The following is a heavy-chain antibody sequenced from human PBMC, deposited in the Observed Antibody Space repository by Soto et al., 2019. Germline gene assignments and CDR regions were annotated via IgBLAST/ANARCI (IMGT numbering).Heavy chain of an antibody. Sequence: QVQLVQSGAEVKKPGASVKVSCKASGYTFTGYYMHWVRQAPGQGLEWMGWINPNSGGTNYAQKFQGRVTMTRDTSISTAYMELSRLRSDDTAVYYCARVSKYEGYDFWSGYYIHWGQGTLVTVSS. V-gene: IGHV1-2*02. CDR1: GYTFTGYY. CDR3: ARVSKYEGYDFWSGYYIH. CDR2: INPNSGGT. D-gene: IGHD3-3*01. J-gene: IGHJ4*02.